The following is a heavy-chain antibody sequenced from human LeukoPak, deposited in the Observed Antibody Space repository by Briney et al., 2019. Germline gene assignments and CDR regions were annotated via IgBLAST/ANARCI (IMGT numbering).Heavy chain of an antibody. J-gene: IGHJ4*02. D-gene: IGHD3-22*01. V-gene: IGHV4-59*08. CDR2: ISYTGST. CDR1: GASISDDY. Sequence: SETLSLTCTVSGASISDDYWTWIRQPPGKGLEWIGYISYTGSTNYNPSLKSRVTISVDTSQNQFSLKLNSVTAADTAMYYCARHLYESRGQTSFDYWGQGTLVTVSS. CDR3: ARHLYESRGQTSFDY.